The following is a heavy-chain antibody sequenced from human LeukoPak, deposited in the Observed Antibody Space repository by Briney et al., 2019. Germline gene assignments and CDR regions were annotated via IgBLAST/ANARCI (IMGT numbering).Heavy chain of an antibody. CDR1: GGSISSSSYY. D-gene: IGHD3-10*01. J-gene: IGHJ3*02. Sequence: SETLSLTCTVSGGSISSSSYYWGWIRQPPGKGLEWIGYIYYSGSTYYNPSLKSRVTISVDRSKNQFSLKLSSVTAADTAVYYCARDAGYYGSGSYYAFDIWGQGTMVTVSS. CDR3: ARDAGYYGSGSYYAFDI. V-gene: IGHV4-39*07. CDR2: IYYSGST.